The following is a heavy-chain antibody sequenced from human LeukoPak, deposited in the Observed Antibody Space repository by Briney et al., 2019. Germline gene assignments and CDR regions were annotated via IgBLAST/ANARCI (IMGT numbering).Heavy chain of an antibody. V-gene: IGHV3-23*01. CDR2: ISGSGGST. Sequence: PGGSLRLSCAASGFTVSDYYMSWVRQAPGKGLEWVSAISGSGGSTYYADSVKGRFTISRDNSKNTLYLQMNRLRAEDTAVYYCAKDEPPYFDWLFNGWVYWGQGTLVTVSS. CDR3: AKDEPPYFDWLFNGWVY. CDR1: GFTVSDYY. D-gene: IGHD3-9*01. J-gene: IGHJ4*02.